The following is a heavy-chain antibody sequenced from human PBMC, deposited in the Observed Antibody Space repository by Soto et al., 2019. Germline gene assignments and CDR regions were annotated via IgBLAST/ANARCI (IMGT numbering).Heavy chain of an antibody. CDR3: GREYCSGGSCYSYYYYGMDV. CDR1: GLTFTSHW. CDR2: INSDGGST. D-gene: IGHD2-15*01. J-gene: IGHJ6*02. V-gene: IGHV3-74*01. Sequence: PGGSLRLSCAASGLTFTSHWMHWVSQAPGKGLVWVSRINSDGGSTSYADSVKGRFTISRDNAKNTLYLQMNSLRAEDTAVYYCGREYCSGGSCYSYYYYGMDVWGQGTTVTVSS.